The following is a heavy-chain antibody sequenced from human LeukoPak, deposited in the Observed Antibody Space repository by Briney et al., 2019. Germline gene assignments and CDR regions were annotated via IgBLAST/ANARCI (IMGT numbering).Heavy chain of an antibody. J-gene: IGHJ6*03. CDR1: GYTFTSYG. V-gene: IGHV1-18*01. Sequence: RASVKVSCKASGYTFTSYGISWVRQAPGQGLEWMGWISAYNGNTNYAQKLQGRVTMTTDTSTSTAYMELRSLRSEDTAVYFCATHSPEWRYSGYYNFYYMDVWGKGTTVTVSS. CDR2: ISAYNGNT. CDR3: ATHSPEWRYSGYYNFYYMDV. D-gene: IGHD5-12*01.